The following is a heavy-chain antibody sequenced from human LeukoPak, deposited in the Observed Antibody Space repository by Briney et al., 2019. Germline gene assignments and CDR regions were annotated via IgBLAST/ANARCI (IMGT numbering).Heavy chain of an antibody. V-gene: IGHV3-48*03. CDR3: VREGFYNMDV. Sequence: GGSLRLSCAASGFTFSSYEMNWVRQAPGKGLEWVSYISSSVITIYYADSVKGRFTISRDNAKNSLYLQMNSLRVEDTAVYYCVREGFYNMDVWGKGTTVTVSS. J-gene: IGHJ6*03. CDR1: GFTFSSYE. CDR2: ISSSVITI.